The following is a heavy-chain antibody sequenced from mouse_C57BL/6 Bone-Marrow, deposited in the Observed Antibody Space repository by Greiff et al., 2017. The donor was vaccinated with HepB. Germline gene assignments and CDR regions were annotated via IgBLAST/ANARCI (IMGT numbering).Heavy chain of an antibody. CDR2: IYPGDGDT. J-gene: IGHJ2*01. CDR1: GYAFSSSW. CDR3: ARSGITTVAGDY. Sequence: LVESGPELVKPGASVKISCKASGYAFSSSWMNWVKQRPGKGLEWIGRIYPGDGDTNYNGKFKGKATLTADKSSSTAYMQLSSLTSEDSAVYFCARSGITTVAGDYWGQGTTLTVSS. D-gene: IGHD1-1*01. V-gene: IGHV1-82*01.